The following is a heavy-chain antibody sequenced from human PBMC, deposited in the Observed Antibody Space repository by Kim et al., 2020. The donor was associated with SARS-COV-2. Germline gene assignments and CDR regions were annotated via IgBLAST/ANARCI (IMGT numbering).Heavy chain of an antibody. Sequence: YSPSVQGQVTISVDKSISTAYLQWSSLKASDSAMYYCVRRHGSIWYTSDYWGQGTLVTVSS. V-gene: IGHV5-51*01. J-gene: IGHJ4*02. D-gene: IGHD6-13*01. CDR3: VRRHGSIWYTSDY.